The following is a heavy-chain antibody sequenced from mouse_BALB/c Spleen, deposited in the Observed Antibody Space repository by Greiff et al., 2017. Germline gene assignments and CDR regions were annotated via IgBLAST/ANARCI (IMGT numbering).Heavy chain of an antibody. J-gene: IGHJ4*01. CDR3: ARGQTTEYYYAMDY. V-gene: IGHV5-6-5*01. Sequence: EVKLMESGGGLVKPGGSLKLSCAASGFTFSSYAMSWVRQTPEKRLEWVASISSGGSTYYPDSVKGRFTISRDNARNILYLQMSSLRSEDTAMYYCARGQTTEYYYAMDYWGQGTSVTVSS. CDR1: GFTFSSYA. D-gene: IGHD1-1*01. CDR2: ISSGGST.